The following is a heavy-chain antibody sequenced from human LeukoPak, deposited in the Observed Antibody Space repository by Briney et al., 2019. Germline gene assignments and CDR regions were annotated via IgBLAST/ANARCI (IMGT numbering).Heavy chain of an antibody. CDR3: ARDLYYGSGSYYIDY. J-gene: IGHJ4*02. CDR1: GYTFTSYG. D-gene: IGHD3-10*01. Sequence: ASVKVSCKASGYTFTSYGISWVRQAPGQGLEWMGWISAYNGNTNYAQKLQGRVTMTTDTSTSTAYMELRSLRSDGTAVYYCARDLYYGSGSYYIDYWGQGTLVTVSS. V-gene: IGHV1-18*01. CDR2: ISAYNGNT.